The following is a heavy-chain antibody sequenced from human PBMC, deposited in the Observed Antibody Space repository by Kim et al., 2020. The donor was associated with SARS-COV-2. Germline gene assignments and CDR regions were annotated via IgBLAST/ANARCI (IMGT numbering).Heavy chain of an antibody. CDR2: IKQDGSGK. J-gene: IGHJ4*02. V-gene: IGHV3-7*03. D-gene: IGHD3-10*01. Sequence: GGSLRLSCAASGFTFSSYWMSWVRQAPGKGLEWVANIKQDGSGKYYVDSVKGRFTISRDNAKNSLYLQMNILRSENAAVYDCESHPWFGESYYFDYWGQG. CDR1: GFTFSSYW. CDR3: ESHPWFGESYYFDY.